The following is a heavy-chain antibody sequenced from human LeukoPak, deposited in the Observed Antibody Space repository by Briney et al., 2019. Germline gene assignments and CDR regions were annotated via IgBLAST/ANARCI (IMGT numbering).Heavy chain of an antibody. CDR1: GGTFSSYA. V-gene: IGHV1-69*13. J-gene: IGHJ6*03. CDR3: ARAPYSSGGSTKYYYYYMDV. CDR2: IIPIFGTA. D-gene: IGHD6-25*01. Sequence: SVQVSCQASGGTFSSYAISWVRQAPGQELEWMGGIIPIFGTANYAQKFPGRVTITADESTSTAYMELSSLRSEDTAVFYCARAPYSSGGSTKYYYYYMDVWGTGTTVTVSS.